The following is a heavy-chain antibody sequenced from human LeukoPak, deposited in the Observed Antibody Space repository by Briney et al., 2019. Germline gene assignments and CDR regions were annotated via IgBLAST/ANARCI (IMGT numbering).Heavy chain of an antibody. D-gene: IGHD2-15*01. CDR1: GGSFSGYY. V-gene: IGHV4-34*01. J-gene: IGHJ4*02. CDR3: ARGPPMVAATDAGY. Sequence: SETLSLTCAVYGGSFSGYYWSWIRQPPGKGLEWIGEINHSGSTNYNPSLKSRVTISVDTSKNQFSLKLSSVTAADTAVYYCARGPPMVAATDAGYWGQGTLVTVSS. CDR2: INHSGST.